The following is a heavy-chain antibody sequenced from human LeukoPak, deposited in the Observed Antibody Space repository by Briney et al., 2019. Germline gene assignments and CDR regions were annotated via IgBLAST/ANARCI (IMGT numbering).Heavy chain of an antibody. V-gene: IGHV3-23*01. Sequence: GGSLRLSCAASGFTFSKNAMSWVRQAPGKRLEGVSSITSSGSATCYADSVKGRFTISRDNSKNTLYLQMNGLRAEDTAAYYCAKPSRWLQDAFDIWGQGTMDTVSS. CDR3: AKPSRWLQDAFDI. D-gene: IGHD5-24*01. CDR2: ITSSGSAT. CDR1: GFTFSKNA. J-gene: IGHJ3*02.